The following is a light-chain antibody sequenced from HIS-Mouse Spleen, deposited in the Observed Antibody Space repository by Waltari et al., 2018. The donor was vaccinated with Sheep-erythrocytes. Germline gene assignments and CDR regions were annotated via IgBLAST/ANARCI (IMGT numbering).Light chain of an antibody. CDR2: QDS. J-gene: IGLJ3*02. Sequence: SYELTQPPSVSVSPGQTASITCPGDKLGDKYACWYQQKPGQSPVLVIYQDSKRPSGIPERFSGSNSGNTATLTVSGLQAEDEADYYCSSYAGSNNWVFGGGTKLTVL. V-gene: IGLV3-1*01. CDR1: KLGDKY. CDR3: SSYAGSNNWV.